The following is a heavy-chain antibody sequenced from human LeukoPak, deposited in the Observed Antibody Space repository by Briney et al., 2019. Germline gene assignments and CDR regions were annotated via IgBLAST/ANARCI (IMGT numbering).Heavy chain of an antibody. CDR3: ATVNSGSFEGVDY. V-gene: IGHV1-69-2*01. J-gene: IGHJ4*02. CDR1: GYTFTDYY. CDR2: VDPEDGEA. D-gene: IGHD1-26*01. Sequence: ASVKVSCKVSGYTFTDYYMHWVQQAPGKGLEWMGLVDPEDGEAIYAEKFKGSVTITEDTSTDKAYMERGSLRSEDTAVYYCATVNSGSFEGVDYWGQGTLVTVSS.